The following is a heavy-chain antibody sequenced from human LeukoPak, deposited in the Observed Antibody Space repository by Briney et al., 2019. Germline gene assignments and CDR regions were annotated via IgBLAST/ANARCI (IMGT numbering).Heavy chain of an antibody. D-gene: IGHD6-13*01. V-gene: IGHV4-39*01. CDR3: ARLVGIAADGTGGDY. CDR1: DGSITSNVYY. CDR2: INHSGST. J-gene: IGHJ4*02. Sequence: PSETLSLTCTVPDGSITSNVYYWGWIRQPPGKGLEYMGSINHSGSTHCHPSLKSRVTISVDTSKNQFSLKLNSVTAADTAVYYCARLVGIAADGTGGDYWGQGTLVTVSS.